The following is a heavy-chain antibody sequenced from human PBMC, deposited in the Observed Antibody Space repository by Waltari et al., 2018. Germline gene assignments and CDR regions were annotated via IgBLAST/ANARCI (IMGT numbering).Heavy chain of an antibody. CDR3: VRGGHFDWSPIDY. CDR1: GFTFNSYG. D-gene: IGHD3-9*01. V-gene: IGHV3-30*03. J-gene: IGHJ4*02. Sequence: LEESGGSVVQPGRSLRLSCVVSGFTFNSYGMHWVRQAPGKGLEWVAGMASDGFNRNYGVSVKGRFTISRDNDKQTQFLDMNSLRPEDTAIYYCVRGGHFDWSPIDYWGQGTPVTVSS. CDR2: MASDGFNR.